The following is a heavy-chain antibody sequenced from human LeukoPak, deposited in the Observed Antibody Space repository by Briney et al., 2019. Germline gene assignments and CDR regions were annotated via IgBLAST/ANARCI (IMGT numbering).Heavy chain of an antibody. J-gene: IGHJ3*02. CDR3: ATSSLLEWLLYAFDI. Sequence: GGSLRLSCAASGFTFSSYAMSWVRQAPGKGLEWVSAISGSGGSTYYADSVRGRFTISRDNSKNTLYLQMNSLRAEDTAVYYCATSSLLEWLLYAFDIWGQGTMVTVSS. CDR1: GFTFSSYA. D-gene: IGHD3-3*01. V-gene: IGHV3-23*01. CDR2: ISGSGGST.